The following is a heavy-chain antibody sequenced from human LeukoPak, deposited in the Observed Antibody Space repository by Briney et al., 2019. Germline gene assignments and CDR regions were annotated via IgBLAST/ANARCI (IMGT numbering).Heavy chain of an antibody. J-gene: IGHJ4*02. Sequence: SSETLSLTCSVSGGSISTYNWNWIRQPPGKGLEWIGYISYNGSPDYNPSFKSRVTMSVDTSKGHFSLKLTSLTAADTAVYYCARFRGTSSWHQEVFDYWGQGTLVTDSS. CDR2: ISYNGSP. CDR3: ARFRGTSSWHQEVFDY. D-gene: IGHD2-2*01. V-gene: IGHV4-59*08. CDR1: GGSISTYN.